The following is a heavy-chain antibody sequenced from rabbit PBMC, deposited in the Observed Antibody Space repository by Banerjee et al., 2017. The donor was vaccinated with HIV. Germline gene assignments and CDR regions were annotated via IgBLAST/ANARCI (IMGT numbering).Heavy chain of an antibody. Sequence: QEQLVESGGGLVKPEGSLTLTCTASGFSFSNNLMCWVRQAPGKGLEWIACIDAGYRGSTYYASWAKGRFTISKTSSTTVTLQMTSLTAADTATYFCLRRWHSTDLWGPGTLVTVS. J-gene: IGHJ4*01. D-gene: IGHD7-1*01. CDR3: LRRWHSTDL. CDR2: IDAGYRGST. V-gene: IGHV1S45*01. CDR1: GFSFSNNL.